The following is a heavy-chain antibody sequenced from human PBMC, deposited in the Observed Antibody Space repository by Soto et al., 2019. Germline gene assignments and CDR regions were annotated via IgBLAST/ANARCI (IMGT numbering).Heavy chain of an antibody. CDR1: GYTFTSYD. Sequence: ASVKVSCKASGYTFTSYDINWVRQATGQGLEWMGWMNPNSGNTGYAQKFQGRVTMTRNTSISTAYMELSSLRSEGTAVYYCARGFFDWLYYYYMDVWGKGTTVTVSS. J-gene: IGHJ6*03. V-gene: IGHV1-8*01. CDR2: MNPNSGNT. D-gene: IGHD3-9*01. CDR3: ARGFFDWLYYYYMDV.